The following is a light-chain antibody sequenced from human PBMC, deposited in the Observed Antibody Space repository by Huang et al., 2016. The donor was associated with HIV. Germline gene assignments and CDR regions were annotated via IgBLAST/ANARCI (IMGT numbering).Light chain of an antibody. CDR1: QSIGSN. J-gene: IGKJ1*01. CDR3: QQHNSWPRT. V-gene: IGKV3-15*01. Sequence: EIVMTQSPATLSVSPGERATLSCRARQSIGSNLAWYQQRRGQAPRLLIYASSTRGTGIPARFSGGWSGTEFTLTVSSLQSEDFAVYYCQQHNSWPRTFGQGTRV. CDR2: ASS.